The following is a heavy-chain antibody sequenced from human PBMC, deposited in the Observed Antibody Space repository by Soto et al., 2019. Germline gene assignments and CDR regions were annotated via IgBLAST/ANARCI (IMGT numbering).Heavy chain of an antibody. CDR1: GYPFTAYY. D-gene: IGHD3-16*01. CDR3: ARDHGGTWFDP. CDR2: ISPNSGDT. Sequence: QLQLVQSGAELKKPGASVKVSCEASGYPFTAYYIHWMRQAPGQGREGMGWISPNSGDTKYAQKFQGRVTMIRDTSISTAYMELTSLRSDDRAVYYCARDHGGTWFDPWGQGTLVTVSS. J-gene: IGHJ5*01. V-gene: IGHV1-2*02.